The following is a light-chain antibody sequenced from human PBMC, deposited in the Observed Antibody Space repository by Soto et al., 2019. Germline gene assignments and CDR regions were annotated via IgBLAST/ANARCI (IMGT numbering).Light chain of an antibody. CDR2: AAS. V-gene: IGKV1-17*01. J-gene: IGKJ1*01. Sequence: DIQITQSPSSLSAAVGSTVKLTCRSSLRIRNDLGWYQHKPGKAPKRLIYAASSLQSGVPSRFSGSGSGTEFTLTISSLQTEDFATYFCLQHDSYPWTFGQGTKVDIK. CDR3: LQHDSYPWT. CDR1: LRIRND.